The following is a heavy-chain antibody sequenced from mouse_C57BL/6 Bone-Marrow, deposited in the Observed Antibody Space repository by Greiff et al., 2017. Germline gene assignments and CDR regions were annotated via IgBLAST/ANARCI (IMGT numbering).Heavy chain of an antibody. CDR3: ARSFGYPFAY. J-gene: IGHJ3*01. D-gene: IGHD1-2*01. Sequence: QVQLKESGAELVRPGTSVKMSCKASGYTFTNYWIGWAKQRPGHGLEWIGDIYPGGGYTNYNEKFKGKATLTADKSSSTAYMQFSSLTSEDSAIYYCARSFGYPFAYWGQGTLVTVSA. V-gene: IGHV1-63*01. CDR1: GYTFTNYW. CDR2: IYPGGGYT.